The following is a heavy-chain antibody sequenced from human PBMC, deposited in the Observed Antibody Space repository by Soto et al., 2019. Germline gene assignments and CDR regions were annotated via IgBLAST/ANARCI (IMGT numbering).Heavy chain of an antibody. D-gene: IGHD3-10*01. J-gene: IGHJ6*02. CDR3: ARGPQSRTSYYYGSGRPNYYYYGMDV. V-gene: IGHV4-34*01. CDR1: GGSFSGYY. Sequence: SETLSLTCAVYGGSFSGYYWSWLRPPPGKGLEWIGEINHSGSTNYNPSLKSRVTISVDTSKNQFSLKLSSVTAADTAVYYCARGPQSRTSYYYGSGRPNYYYYGMDVWGQGTTVTVSS. CDR2: INHSGST.